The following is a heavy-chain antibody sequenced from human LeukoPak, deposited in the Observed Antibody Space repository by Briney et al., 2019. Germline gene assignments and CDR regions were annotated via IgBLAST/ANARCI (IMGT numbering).Heavy chain of an antibody. J-gene: IGHJ6*03. V-gene: IGHV3-66*02. D-gene: IGHD2-21*02. CDR1: GFTVSSNY. Sequence: GGSLRLSCAASGFTVSSNYLSWVRQAPGKGLEWVSTVYSGGTTYYADSVKGRFTISRDNSKNTLYLQMNSLTPEDTAVYYCAGMVVTAVSNYYYYMDVWGKGTTVTVSS. CDR2: VYSGGTT. CDR3: AGMVVTAVSNYYYYMDV.